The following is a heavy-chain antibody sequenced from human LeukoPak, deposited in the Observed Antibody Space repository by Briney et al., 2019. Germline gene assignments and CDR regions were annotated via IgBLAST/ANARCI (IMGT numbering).Heavy chain of an antibody. CDR3: AKSRHPHISSLDY. CDR1: GFTFSSYA. V-gene: IGHV3-23*01. D-gene: IGHD2-21*01. J-gene: IGHJ4*02. CDR2: ITSSGSGT. Sequence: PGGSLRLSCAASGFTFSSYAMSWVRQAPGKRLEWVSGITSSGSGTYLADSVKGRFTISRDTSKNTLFLQMNSLRAEDTASYYCAKSRHPHISSLDYWGQGTLVTVSS.